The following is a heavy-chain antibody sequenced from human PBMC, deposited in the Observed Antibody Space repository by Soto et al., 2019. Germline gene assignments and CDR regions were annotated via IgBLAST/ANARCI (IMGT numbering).Heavy chain of an antibody. Sequence: EVQLVESGGGLVQPGGSLRLSCGASGFTFSTYNMHWVRQGPGKGLVWVSRINSDGSSTRYADSVKGRFTISRDNAKNTLYLQMNSLRAEDTAVYYCATQWSFDYWGQGTLVTVSS. CDR3: ATQWSFDY. CDR1: GFTFSTYN. J-gene: IGHJ4*02. D-gene: IGHD6-19*01. V-gene: IGHV3-74*01. CDR2: INSDGSST.